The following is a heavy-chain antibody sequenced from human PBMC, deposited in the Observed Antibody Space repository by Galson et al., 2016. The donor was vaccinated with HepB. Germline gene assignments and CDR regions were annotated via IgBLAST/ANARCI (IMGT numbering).Heavy chain of an antibody. Sequence: SLRLSCAASGFSFSNCWMSWVRQAPGKGLERVANIKYDGTEKSYVGSVKGRFTISRDNAKNSLYLQMNSLRVEDTAMYYCAKDAYSRGDYWGQGTLVTVSS. CDR3: AKDAYSRGDY. D-gene: IGHD6-13*01. CDR1: GFSFSNCW. CDR2: IKYDGTEK. J-gene: IGHJ4*02. V-gene: IGHV3-7*05.